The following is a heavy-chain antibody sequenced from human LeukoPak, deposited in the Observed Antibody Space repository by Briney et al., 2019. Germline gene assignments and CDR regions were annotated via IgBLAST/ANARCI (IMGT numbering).Heavy chain of an antibody. D-gene: IGHD1-26*01. CDR1: GFTFSGYE. CDR3: ARESLVGATTIDY. V-gene: IGHV3-48*03. J-gene: IGHJ4*02. CDR2: ISSSGSTI. Sequence: GGSLRLSCAASGFTFSGYEMNWVRQAPGKGLEWVSYISSSGSTIYYAGSVKGRFTISRDNAKNSLFLQMSSLRAEDTAFYYCARESLVGATTIDYWGQGTLVTVSS.